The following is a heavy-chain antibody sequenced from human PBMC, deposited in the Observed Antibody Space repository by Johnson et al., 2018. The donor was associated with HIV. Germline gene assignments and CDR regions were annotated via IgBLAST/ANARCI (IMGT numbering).Heavy chain of an antibody. CDR3: ARDPRRQSGDSSSWAYDAFDI. CDR1: GFTFSSYW. Sequence: VQLVESGGGLVQPGGSLRLSCAASGFTFSSYWMSWVRQAPGKGLEWVANIKQDGSEKYYVDSVKGRFTISRDNAKNSLYLQMTSLRAEDTAVYYCARDPRRQSGDSSSWAYDAFDIWGQGTMVTVSS. D-gene: IGHD6-13*01. CDR2: IKQDGSEK. J-gene: IGHJ3*02. V-gene: IGHV3-7*01.